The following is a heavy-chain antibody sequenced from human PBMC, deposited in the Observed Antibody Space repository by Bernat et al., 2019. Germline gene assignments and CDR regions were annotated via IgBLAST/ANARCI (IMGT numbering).Heavy chain of an antibody. V-gene: IGHV3-48*01. CDR1: GFTFSSYS. Sequence: EVQLVESGGGLVQPGGYLRLSCAASGFTFSSYSMNWVRQAPGKGLEWVSYISSSSSTIYYADSVKGRFTISRDNAKNSLYLQMNSLRAEDTAVYYCARDRKPWHPYYYDSSGHDAFDIWGQGTMVTVSS. CDR3: ARDRKPWHPYYYDSSGHDAFDI. CDR2: ISSSSSTI. J-gene: IGHJ3*02. D-gene: IGHD3-22*01.